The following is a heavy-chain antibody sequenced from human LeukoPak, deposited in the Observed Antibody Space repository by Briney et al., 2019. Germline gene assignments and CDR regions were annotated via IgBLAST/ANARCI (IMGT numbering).Heavy chain of an antibody. J-gene: IGHJ4*02. CDR1: GFTFSSYS. V-gene: IGHV3-21*01. Sequence: GGSLRLSCAASGFTFSSYSMNWVRQAPGKGLEWVSSISSSSSYIYYADSVKGRFTISRDNAKNSLYLQMNSLRAEDTAVYYCARGKGRTLYYYDSSGCPYYFDYWGQGTLVTVSS. D-gene: IGHD3-22*01. CDR2: ISSSSSYI. CDR3: ARGKGRTLYYYDSSGCPYYFDY.